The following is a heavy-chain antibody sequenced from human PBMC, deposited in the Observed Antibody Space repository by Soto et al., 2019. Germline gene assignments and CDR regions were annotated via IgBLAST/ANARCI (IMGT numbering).Heavy chain of an antibody. CDR1: GYTFSSYG. J-gene: IGHJ5*02. V-gene: IGHV1-18*01. Sequence: QVQLAQSGAEVKKPGASVNVSCKASGYTFSSYGISWVRQAPGQGLEWMGWISTYNGKTKYAQKVQGRVTMTTDASTNTVYMELRSLRSDDTAVYYCARKYGSGSYGWVDPWGQGTLVTVSS. D-gene: IGHD3-10*01. CDR3: ARKYGSGSYGWVDP. CDR2: ISTYNGKT.